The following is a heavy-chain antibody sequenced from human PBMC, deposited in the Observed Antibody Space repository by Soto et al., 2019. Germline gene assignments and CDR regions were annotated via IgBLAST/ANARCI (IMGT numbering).Heavy chain of an antibody. D-gene: IGHD3-10*01. CDR1: GYTFTSYD. Sequence: ASVKVSCKASGYTFTSYDINWVRQATGQGLEWMGWMNPNSGNTGYAQRFQGRVTMTRNTSISTAYMELSSLRSEDTAVYYCGRGTNFYDLGADAFDIWGQGTMVTVSS. CDR3: GRGTNFYDLGADAFDI. V-gene: IGHV1-8*01. CDR2: MNPNSGNT. J-gene: IGHJ3*02.